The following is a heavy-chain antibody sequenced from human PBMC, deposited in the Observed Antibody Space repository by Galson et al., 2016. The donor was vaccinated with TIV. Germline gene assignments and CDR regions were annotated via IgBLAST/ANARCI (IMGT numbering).Heavy chain of an antibody. Sequence: SVKVSCKASGGTFSTHTFNWVRQAPGQGLEWMGGIVPLFRTTNYAQKFQGRVTFTADESSSTASMEVSRLTSDDTAVYYCAKDRNTALDTYYYYYGMDVWGQGTTVTVSS. V-gene: IGHV1-69*13. CDR1: GGTFSTHT. CDR2: IVPLFRTT. CDR3: AKDRNTALDTYYYYYGMDV. J-gene: IGHJ6*02. D-gene: IGHD5-18*01.